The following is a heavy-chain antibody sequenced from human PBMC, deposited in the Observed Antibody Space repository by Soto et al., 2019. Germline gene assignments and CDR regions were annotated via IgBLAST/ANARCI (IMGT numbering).Heavy chain of an antibody. CDR2: INPNSGGT. D-gene: IGHD2-2*01. CDR3: AKVRITSYYMDV. Sequence: ASVKVSCKASGYTFTGYYMHWVRQAPGQGLEWMGWINPNSGGTNYAQKFQGRVTMTRDTSISTAYMELSSLRAEDTAVYYCAKVRITSYYMDVWGQGTTVTVSS. J-gene: IGHJ6*03. V-gene: IGHV1-2*02. CDR1: GYTFTGYY.